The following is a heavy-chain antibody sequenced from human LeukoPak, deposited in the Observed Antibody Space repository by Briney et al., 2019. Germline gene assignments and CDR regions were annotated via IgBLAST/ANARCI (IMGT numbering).Heavy chain of an antibody. D-gene: IGHD3-22*01. Sequence: GGSLRLSCTASGFTFGDYAMSWVRQAPGKGLEWVGFIRSKAYGGTTEYAASVKGRFTISRDDSKSIAYLQMNSLKTEDTAVYYCTRDRPHYYDSSGYYSYFDYWGQGTLVTVS. V-gene: IGHV3-49*04. CDR3: TRDRPHYYDSSGYYSYFDY. CDR2: IRSKAYGGTT. CDR1: GFTFGDYA. J-gene: IGHJ4*02.